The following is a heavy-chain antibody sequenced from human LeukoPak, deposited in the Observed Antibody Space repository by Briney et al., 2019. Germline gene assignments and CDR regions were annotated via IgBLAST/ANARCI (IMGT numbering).Heavy chain of an antibody. CDR3: ARFLYYYGSGSYSDY. V-gene: IGHV1-18*01. CDR2: ISAYNGNT. Sequence: ASVKVSFKASGYTFTSYGISWVRQAPGQGLEWMGWISAYNGNTNYAQKLQGRVTMTTDTSTSTAYMELRSLRSDDTAVYYCARFLYYYGSGSYSDYWGQGTLVTVSS. CDR1: GYTFTSYG. J-gene: IGHJ4*02. D-gene: IGHD3-10*01.